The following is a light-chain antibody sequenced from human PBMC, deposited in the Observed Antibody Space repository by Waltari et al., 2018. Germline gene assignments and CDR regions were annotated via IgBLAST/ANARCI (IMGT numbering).Light chain of an antibody. CDR3: CSYAGDRSVL. CDR2: EVS. J-gene: IGLJ2*01. V-gene: IGLV2-23*02. CDR1: TSEVGNYTL. Sequence: SALTRPAPLSGSPGRSIPVSCPEPTSEVGNYTLVSWYQQHPGNAPKLLIYEVSQRPSGVSNRFSGSKSGTTASLTVSGLQAEDEAIYFCCSYAGDRSVLFGGGTKLTVL.